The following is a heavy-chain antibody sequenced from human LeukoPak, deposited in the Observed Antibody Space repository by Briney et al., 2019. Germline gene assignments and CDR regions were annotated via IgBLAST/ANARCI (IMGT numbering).Heavy chain of an antibody. Sequence: SETLSLTCTVSGGSISSYYWSWIRQPPGKGLEWIGYIYYSGSTNYNPSLKSRVTISVDTSKNQFSLKLSSVTAADTAVYYCARHEGGSYYWFDLWGQGTLVTVSS. CDR3: ARHEGGSYYWFDL. D-gene: IGHD1-26*01. CDR2: IYYSGST. V-gene: IGHV4-59*08. J-gene: IGHJ5*02. CDR1: GGSISSYY.